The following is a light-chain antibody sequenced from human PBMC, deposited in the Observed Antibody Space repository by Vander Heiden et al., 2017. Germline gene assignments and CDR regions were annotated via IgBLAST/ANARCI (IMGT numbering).Light chain of an antibody. Sequence: DIQMTQSPSMLSASVGDRVTITCRASQSISSWFAWYQQKPGKAPKLLIYKASNLESGVPSRFSGSGSGTEFILTISSLQPDDSATYYCQQYNSYSYTFGQGTKLEIK. J-gene: IGKJ2*01. CDR3: QQYNSYSYT. CDR1: QSISSW. CDR2: KAS. V-gene: IGKV1-5*03.